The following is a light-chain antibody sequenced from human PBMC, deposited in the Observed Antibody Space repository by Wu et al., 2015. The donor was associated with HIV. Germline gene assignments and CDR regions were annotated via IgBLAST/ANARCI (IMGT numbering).Light chain of an antibody. J-gene: IGKJ1*01. CDR1: QSISNN. CDR2: GAS. Sequence: EIVLTQSPGTLCLFPGERATLSCRVSQSISNNFLAWYQQRPGQAPRVLIYGASNRATGVPDRFSGSGSGTEFTLTISSMQSEDFAVCYCQQYNNWPPWTFGQGTKVEIK. V-gene: IGKV3D-15*01. CDR3: QQYNNWPPWT.